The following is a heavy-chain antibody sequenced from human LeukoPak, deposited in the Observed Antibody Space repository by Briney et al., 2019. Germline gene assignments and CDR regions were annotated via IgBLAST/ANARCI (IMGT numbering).Heavy chain of an antibody. J-gene: IGHJ4*02. Sequence: GGSLRLSCAASGFTFSDYGMHWVRQAPGKGREWVAVIWYDGSNKYYAGSVKGRFILSRDSSKNTLYLQMNRLRHEDTAVYYCAKDSNDYGDYVDSWGQGTLVTVSS. CDR3: AKDSNDYGDYVDS. CDR2: IWYDGSNK. V-gene: IGHV3-33*06. D-gene: IGHD4/OR15-4a*01. CDR1: GFTFSDYG.